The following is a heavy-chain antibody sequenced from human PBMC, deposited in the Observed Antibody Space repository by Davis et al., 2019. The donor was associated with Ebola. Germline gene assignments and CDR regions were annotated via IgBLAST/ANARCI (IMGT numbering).Heavy chain of an antibody. CDR3: ATEWEEITIFGVIHDAFDI. D-gene: IGHD3-3*01. CDR2: ISYDGSNK. V-gene: IGHV3-30*03. CDR1: GFTFSSYG. Sequence: GESLKISCAASGFTFSSYGMHWVRQAPGKGLEWVAVISYDGSNKYYADSVKGRFTISRDNSKNTLYLQMNSLRAEDTAVYYCATEWEEITIFGVIHDAFDIWGQGTMVTVSS. J-gene: IGHJ3*02.